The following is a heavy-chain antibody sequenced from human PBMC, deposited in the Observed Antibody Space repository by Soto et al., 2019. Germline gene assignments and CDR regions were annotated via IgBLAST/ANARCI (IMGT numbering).Heavy chain of an antibody. Sequence: GGSLRLSCAASGFTFSSYAMSWVRQAPGKGLEWVSAISGSGGSTYYADSVKGRFTISRDNSKNTLYLQMNSLRAEDTAVYYRAKVVLEWLLSNWFDPWGQGALVTVSS. CDR2: ISGSGGST. V-gene: IGHV3-23*01. CDR1: GFTFSSYA. J-gene: IGHJ5*02. CDR3: AKVVLEWLLSNWFDP. D-gene: IGHD3-3*01.